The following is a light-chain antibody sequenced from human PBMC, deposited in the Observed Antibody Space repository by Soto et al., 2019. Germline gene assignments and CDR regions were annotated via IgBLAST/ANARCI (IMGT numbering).Light chain of an antibody. CDR3: QQSDR. CDR2: AAS. J-gene: IGKJ1*01. CDR1: QSISSY. Sequence: DLQMTQSPSSLSASVGDRVTITCRASQSISSYLNWYQQKPGKAPKLLIYAASSLQSGVPSRFSGSGSGTDFTLTISSLQREDFATYYCQQSDRFGQGTKVEIK. V-gene: IGKV1-39*01.